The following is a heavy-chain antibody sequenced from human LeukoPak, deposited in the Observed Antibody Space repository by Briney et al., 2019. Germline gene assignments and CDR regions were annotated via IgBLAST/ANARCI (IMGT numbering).Heavy chain of an antibody. CDR3: ARDHAAFHGFDI. CDR1: GGSISSYY. CDR2: IYYSGST. V-gene: IGHV4-59*12. J-gene: IGHJ3*02. Sequence: PSETLSLTCTVSGGSISSYYWSWIRQPPGKGLEWIGYIYYSGSTNYNPSLKSRVTMSVDTSKNQFSLKLSSVTAADTAVYYCARDHAAFHGFDIWGQGTMVTVSS. D-gene: IGHD6-25*01.